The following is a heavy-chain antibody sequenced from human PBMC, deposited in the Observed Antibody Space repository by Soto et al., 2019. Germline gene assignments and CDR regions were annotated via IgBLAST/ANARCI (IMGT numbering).Heavy chain of an antibody. D-gene: IGHD5-12*01. CDR2: IYYSGST. CDR1: GGSISSGGYY. J-gene: IGHJ4*02. V-gene: IGHV4-31*03. Sequence: QVQLQESGPGLVKPSQTLSLTCTVSGGSISSGGYYWSWIRQHSGKGMEWIGYIYYSGSTYYHPSLKCRVTISVYSSKTQFSLKLSSVTAADTPVYYCARAIDIVATIDYWGQGTLGTVSS. CDR3: ARAIDIVATIDY.